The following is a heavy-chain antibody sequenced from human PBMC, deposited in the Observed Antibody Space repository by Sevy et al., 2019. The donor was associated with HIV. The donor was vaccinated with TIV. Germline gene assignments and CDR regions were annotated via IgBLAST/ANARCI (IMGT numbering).Heavy chain of an antibody. V-gene: IGHV3-23*01. CDR3: AKDLGSPRPYYYYGMDV. Sequence: GESLKISCAASGFTFSSYAMSWVRQAPGKGLEWVSAISGSGGSTYYADSVKGRFTISRDNSKNTLYLQMNSLRAEDTAVYYCAKDLGSPRPYYYYGMDVWGQGTTVTVSS. CDR2: ISGSGGST. J-gene: IGHJ6*02. D-gene: IGHD3-16*01. CDR1: GFTFSSYA.